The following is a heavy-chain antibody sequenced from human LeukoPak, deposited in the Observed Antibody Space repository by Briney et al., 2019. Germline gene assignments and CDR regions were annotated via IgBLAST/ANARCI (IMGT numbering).Heavy chain of an antibody. Sequence: PSETLSLTCTVSGGSISSNDYYWDWIRQPPGMGLEYIGSIYYSGSTYYNPSLKSRVTISVDTSKNQFSLKLSSVTAADTAVYYCARVPGHSYYGVFDYWGQGTLVTVSS. J-gene: IGHJ4*02. V-gene: IGHV4-39*01. CDR2: IYYSGST. D-gene: IGHD3-22*01. CDR1: GGSISSNDYY. CDR3: ARVPGHSYYGVFDY.